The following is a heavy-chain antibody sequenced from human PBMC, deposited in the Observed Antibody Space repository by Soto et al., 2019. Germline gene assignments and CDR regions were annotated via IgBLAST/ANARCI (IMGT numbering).Heavy chain of an antibody. Sequence: GSLRLSGAASGXSFRNIFISWVRQAPGKGLEWVSTMYSDGNTYYAESVKGRFTISRDSSKNKMYLEMSSLRAEETAVYYCAKVDQYVSGSLGIFDPWGEGTLVTVSA. CDR1: GXSFRNIF. CDR3: AKVDQYVSGSLGIFDP. V-gene: IGHV3-66*01. CDR2: MYSDGNT. J-gene: IGHJ5*02. D-gene: IGHD3-10*01.